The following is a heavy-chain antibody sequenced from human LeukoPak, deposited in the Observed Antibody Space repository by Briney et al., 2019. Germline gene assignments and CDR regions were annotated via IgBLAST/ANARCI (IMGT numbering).Heavy chain of an antibody. CDR1: GGSISSSSYY. D-gene: IGHD6-19*01. CDR2: IYYSGST. J-gene: IGHJ3*02. Sequence: PSETLSLTCTVSGGSISSSSYYWGWIRQPPGKGLEWIGSIYYSGSTYYNPSLKSRVTISVDTSKNQFSLKLSSVTAADTAVYYCARHRSQQWSDAFDIWGQGTMVTVSS. CDR3: ARHRSQQWSDAFDI. V-gene: IGHV4-39*07.